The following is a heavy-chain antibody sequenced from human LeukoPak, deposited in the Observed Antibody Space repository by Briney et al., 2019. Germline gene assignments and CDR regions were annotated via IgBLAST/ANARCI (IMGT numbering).Heavy chain of an antibody. Sequence: GGSLRLSCAASGFTFRSHAMHWVRQDPGKGLEWVAVISYDGGNTYYVDSVKGRFTISRDNAKNTVYLQMNSLRPEDTAVYYCARDGLGGAFDIWGQGTTVTVSS. V-gene: IGHV3-30*01. J-gene: IGHJ3*02. CDR1: GFTFRSHA. CDR3: ARDGLGGAFDI. CDR2: ISYDGGNT.